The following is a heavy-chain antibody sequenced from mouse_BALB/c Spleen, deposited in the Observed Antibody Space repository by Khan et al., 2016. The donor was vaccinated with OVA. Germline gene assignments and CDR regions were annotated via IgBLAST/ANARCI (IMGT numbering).Heavy chain of an antibody. CDR1: GFSLTNYG. V-gene: IGHV2-6-1*01. D-gene: IGHD2-10*01. J-gene: IGHJ4*01. Sequence: QVQLKESGPGLVAPSQSLSITCTISGFSLTNYGVHWVRQPPGKGLEWLVVIWSDGSTSYNSALRSRLTISKDNSKSQVFLKMNSLQTDDTAVYFCARQPYYHYNIMDYWGQGTSFTVS. CDR3: ARQPYYHYNIMDY. CDR2: IWSDGST.